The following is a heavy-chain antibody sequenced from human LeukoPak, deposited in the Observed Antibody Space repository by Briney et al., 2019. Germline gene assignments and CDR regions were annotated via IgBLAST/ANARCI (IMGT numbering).Heavy chain of an antibody. CDR2: IYHSGST. CDR3: ARRSLEGSYGDYLDY. J-gene: IGHJ4*02. D-gene: IGHD4-17*01. V-gene: IGHV4-4*02. Sequence: PSETLSLTCAVSGGSISSSNWWSWVSQPPGKGLEWIGEIYHSGSTNYNPSLKSRVTISVDKSKNQFSLKLSSVTAADTAVYYCARRSLEGSYGDYLDYWGQGTLVTVSS. CDR1: GGSISSSNW.